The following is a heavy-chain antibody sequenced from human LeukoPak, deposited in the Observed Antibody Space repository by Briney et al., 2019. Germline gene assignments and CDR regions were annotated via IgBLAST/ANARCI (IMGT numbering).Heavy chain of an antibody. V-gene: IGHV4-34*01. CDR1: GGSFSGYY. CDR2: INHSGST. Sequence: SETLSLTCAVYGGSFSGYYWSWIRQPPGKGLEWIGEINHSGSTNYNPSLKSRVTISVDTSKNQFSLKLSSVTAADTAVYYCARDPGGSGVSTFDYWGQGTLVTVSS. D-gene: IGHD6-25*01. J-gene: IGHJ4*02. CDR3: ARDPGGSGVSTFDY.